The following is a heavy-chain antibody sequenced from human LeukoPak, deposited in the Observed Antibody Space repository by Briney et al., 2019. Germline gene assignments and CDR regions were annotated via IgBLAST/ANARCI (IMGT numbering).Heavy chain of an antibody. CDR3: ARNRSEPLGNGGSFDS. CDR2: IYHSGST. Sequence: SETLSLTCAVSGYSISSGDYWGWIRLPPGKGLEWIGSIYHSGSTYYNPSLKSRDTISVDTSKRQFSLTLSSVTAADTAVYYCARNRSEPLGNGGSFDSWGQGTLVTVSS. J-gene: IGHJ4*02. D-gene: IGHD3-16*01. CDR1: GYSISSGDY. V-gene: IGHV4-38-2*01.